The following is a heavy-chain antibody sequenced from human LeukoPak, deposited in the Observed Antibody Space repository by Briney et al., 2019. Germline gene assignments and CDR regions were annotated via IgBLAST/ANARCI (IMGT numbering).Heavy chain of an antibody. CDR1: GYTFTGYY. CDR3: ARVLYDSSGCDY. Sequence: SVKVSCKASGYTFTGYYMHWVRQAPGQGLEWMGGIIPIFGTANYAQKFQGRVTITADKSTSTAYMELSSLRSEDTAVYYCARVLYDSSGCDYWGQGTLVTVSS. V-gene: IGHV1-69*06. CDR2: IIPIFGTA. J-gene: IGHJ4*02. D-gene: IGHD3-22*01.